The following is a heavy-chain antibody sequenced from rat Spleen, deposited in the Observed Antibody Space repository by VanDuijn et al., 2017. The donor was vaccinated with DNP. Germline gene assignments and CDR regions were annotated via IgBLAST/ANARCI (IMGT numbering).Heavy chain of an antibody. CDR2: ISPSGGST. CDR3: AKDAFDY. J-gene: IGHJ2*01. CDR1: GFTFSDYV. V-gene: IGHV5-19*01. Sequence: EVQLVDSGGGLVQPGRSLKLSCAASGFTFSDYVMAWVRQAPKKGLEWVASISPSGGSTYYRDSVKGRFTISRDNAKSTLYLQMESLRSEDTATYYCAKDAFDYWGQGVMVTVSS.